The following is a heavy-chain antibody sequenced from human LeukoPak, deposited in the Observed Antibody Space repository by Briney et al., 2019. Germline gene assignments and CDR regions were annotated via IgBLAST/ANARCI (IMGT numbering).Heavy chain of an antibody. V-gene: IGHV3-30*02. D-gene: IGHD3-3*01. CDR3: AKWVDFWSGYSSYYYYYMDV. CDR1: GFTFSSYG. Sequence: GGSLRLSCAASGFTFSSYGMHWVRQAPGKGLESVAFIRYDGSNKYYADSVKGRFTISRDNSKNTLYLQMNSLRAEDTAVYYCAKWVDFWSGYSSYYYYYMDVWGKGTTVTVSS. J-gene: IGHJ6*03. CDR2: IRYDGSNK.